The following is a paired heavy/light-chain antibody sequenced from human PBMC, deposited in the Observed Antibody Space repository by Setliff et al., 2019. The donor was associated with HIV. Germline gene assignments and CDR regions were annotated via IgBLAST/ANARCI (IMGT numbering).Heavy chain of an antibody. Sequence: QMQLQESGPGLVKPSETLSLTCIVSGGFISPYYWSWIRQPPGKGLEWIGYIYDSGNTNYNPSLKSRVTISADTSKNQFSLKLMSVTAADTAVYYCSRQIAYYGSGIHFDYWGQGKLVIVSS. CDR2: IYDSGNT. CDR1: GGFISPYY. J-gene: IGHJ4*02. CDR3: SRQIAYYGSGIHFDY. V-gene: IGHV4-59*08. D-gene: IGHD3-10*01.
Light chain of an antibody. V-gene: IGKV4-1*01. J-gene: IGKJ1*01. CDR1: QSVLHSSINKNY. Sequence: DIVMTQSPDSLAVSLGVRATINCKSSQSVLHSSINKNYLAWYQQKPGQPPKVLIYWASTRESGVPDRFSGSGSGTDFTLTINNLQAEDVAVYYCQQYYTAPWTFGQGTKVDIK. CDR2: WAS. CDR3: QQYYTAPWT.